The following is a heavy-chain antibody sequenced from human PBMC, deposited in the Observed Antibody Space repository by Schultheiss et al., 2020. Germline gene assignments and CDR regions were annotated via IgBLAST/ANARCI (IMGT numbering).Heavy chain of an antibody. V-gene: IGHV3-23*01. D-gene: IGHD3-10*01. CDR2: ISGSGGST. CDR1: GFTFIAYT. J-gene: IGHJ4*02. CDR3: AKDPSGGSKYFDY. Sequence: GGSLRLSCAASGFTFIAYTINWVRQAPGKGLEWVASISGSGGSTYYADSVKGRFTISRDNSKNTLYLQMNSLRAGDTAVYYCAKDPSGGSKYFDYWGQGTLVTVSS.